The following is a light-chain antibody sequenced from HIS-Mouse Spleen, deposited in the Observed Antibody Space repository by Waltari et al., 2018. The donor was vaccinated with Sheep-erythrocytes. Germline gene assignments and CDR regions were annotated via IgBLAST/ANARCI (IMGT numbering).Light chain of an antibody. Sequence: DIQMTQSPSSLSASVGDRVTITCRASQGISNYLAWYQQKPGKVPKLLLYAASTLQSGVPSRFSGSGSGTEFTLTISSLQPEDVATYYCQKYNSALTWTFGQGTKVEIK. V-gene: IGKV1-27*01. CDR1: QGISNY. CDR2: AAS. CDR3: QKYNSALTWT. J-gene: IGKJ1*01.